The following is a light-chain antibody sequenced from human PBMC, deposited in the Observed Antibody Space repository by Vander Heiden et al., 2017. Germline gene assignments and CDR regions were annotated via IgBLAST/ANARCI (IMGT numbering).Light chain of an antibody. CDR2: QGS. J-gene: IGLJ2*01. Sequence: SYELTQPPSVSVSPGQTASITCSGDKLGDQYAFWYQQQPGHSPVLVIYQGSKRPAGIPERLSGSNSGNTATLTISGTQAMEEADYYCQAGDSSTDVVFGGGTKLTVL. CDR3: QAGDSSTDVV. V-gene: IGLV3-1*01. CDR1: KLGDQY.